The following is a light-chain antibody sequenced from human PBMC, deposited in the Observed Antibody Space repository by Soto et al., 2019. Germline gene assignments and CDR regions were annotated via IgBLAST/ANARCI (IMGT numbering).Light chain of an antibody. CDR1: SSNIGTNT. CDR3: AAWDDSLNHPV. V-gene: IGLV1-44*01. J-gene: IGLJ2*01. Sequence: QSVLTQPPSASGAPGQRLTISCSGSSSNIGTNTVSWYQQLPGTAPKLLIYNNNQRPSGVPDRFSGSKSGTSASLAISGLQSENEADYYCAAWDDSLNHPVFGGGTKVTVL. CDR2: NNN.